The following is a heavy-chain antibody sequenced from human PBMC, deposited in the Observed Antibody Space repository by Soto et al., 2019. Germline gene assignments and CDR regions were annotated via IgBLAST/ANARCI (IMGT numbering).Heavy chain of an antibody. D-gene: IGHD1-20*01. CDR3: ARHLPYNWNDDQRRDY. Sequence: PSETLSLTCTVSGGSISSSSYYWGWIRQPPGKGLEWIGSIYYSGSTYYNPSLKSRVTISVDTSKNQFSLKLSFVTAADTVLFCCARHLPYNWNDDQRRDYWGQGTLVTVSS. CDR1: GGSISSSSYY. J-gene: IGHJ4*02. V-gene: IGHV4-39*01. CDR2: IYYSGST.